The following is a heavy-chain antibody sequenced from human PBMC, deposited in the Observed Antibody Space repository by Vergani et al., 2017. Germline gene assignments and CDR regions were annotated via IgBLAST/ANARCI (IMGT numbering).Heavy chain of an antibody. D-gene: IGHD2-2*01. J-gene: IGHJ6*03. V-gene: IGHV4-39*07. Sequence: QLQLQESGPGLVKPSETLSLTCTVSGGSITYGAFYWGWIRQSPGKGLEWIGSIYYSGSTNYNPSLESRVTISADTSKNQFSLKLSSVTAADTAIYYCASNTGHCSRAGCHKTYYYYFYMDVWGKGTTVTVSS. CDR1: GGSITYGAFY. CDR3: ASNTGHCSRAGCHKTYYYYFYMDV. CDR2: IYYSGST.